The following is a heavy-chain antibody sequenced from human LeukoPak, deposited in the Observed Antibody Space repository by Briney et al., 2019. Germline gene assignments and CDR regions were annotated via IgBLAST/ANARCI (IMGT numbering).Heavy chain of an antibody. J-gene: IGHJ5*02. CDR1: GDTPNNFA. CDR3: ARMAYCSGGRCMSFFDP. CDR2: IIPDFDIT. D-gene: IGHD2-15*01. Sequence: ASVKVSCKASGDTPNNFAFTWVRQAPGQGLEWMGGIIPDFDITHYTQKFRGRVTITADESTSTAYMELSRLRFEDTAIYYCARMAYCSGGRCMSFFDPWGQGTLVTVSS. V-gene: IGHV1-69*13.